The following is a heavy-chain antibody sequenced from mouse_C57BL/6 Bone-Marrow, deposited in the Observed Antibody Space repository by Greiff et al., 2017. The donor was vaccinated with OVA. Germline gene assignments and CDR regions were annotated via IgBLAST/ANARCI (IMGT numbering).Heavy chain of an antibody. CDR1: GYTFTSYG. J-gene: IGHJ2*01. D-gene: IGHD2-4*01. CDR3: AREFPDYEDY. V-gene: IGHV1-81*01. Sequence: QVHVKQSGAELARPGASVKLSCKASGYTFTSYGISWVKQRTGQGLEWIGEIYPRSGNTYYNEKFKGKATLTADKSSSTAYMELRSLTSEDSAVYFCAREFPDYEDYWGQGTTLTVSS. CDR2: IYPRSGNT.